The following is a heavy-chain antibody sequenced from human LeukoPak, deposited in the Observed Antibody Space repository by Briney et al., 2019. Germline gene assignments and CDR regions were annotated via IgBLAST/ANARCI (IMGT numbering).Heavy chain of an antibody. J-gene: IGHJ2*01. D-gene: IGHD1-26*01. CDR3: ARYGSYRIWYFDL. CDR2: IAWRGDLT. V-gene: IGHV3-23*01. CDR1: GFNFNAYS. Sequence: GGSLRLSCAASGFNFNAYSMTWVRQAPGKGLEWVSAIAWRGDLTLYSNSVKGRFTISRDNSESMVYLQMNSLIAEATAVFYCARYGSYRIWYFDLWGRGTLVTVSS.